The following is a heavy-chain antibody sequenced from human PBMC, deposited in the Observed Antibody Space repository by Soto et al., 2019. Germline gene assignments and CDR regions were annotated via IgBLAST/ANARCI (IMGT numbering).Heavy chain of an antibody. CDR3: AVLGGWSGASNDMQG. V-gene: IGHV3-72*01. CDR2: IRRKGNSYTT. J-gene: IGHJ6*02. CDR1: GLIFSDYH. D-gene: IGHD6-19*01. Sequence: EVQLVESGGGLVQPGGSLRLSCAASGLIFSDYHMDWVRQAPGKGLEWVGRIRRKGNSYTTEYAASVKGRFTMSRADSKHSLYLLMNSLKTEDTAVYYCAVLGGWSGASNDMQGWGQGTTVTVSS.